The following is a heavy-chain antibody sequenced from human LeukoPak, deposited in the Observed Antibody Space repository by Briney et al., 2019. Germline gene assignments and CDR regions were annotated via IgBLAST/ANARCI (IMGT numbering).Heavy chain of an antibody. V-gene: IGHV1-2*02. CDR2: ITPNSGGT. D-gene: IGHD3-9*01. Sequence: ASVKVSCKASGYTFPGYYMHWVRQAPGQGLEWTGWITPNSGGTNYAQQFQGRVTMTRDTSISTAYMELSSLRSEDTAVYYCARDSGTFYDILTGYYMDVWGKGTTVTISS. CDR3: ARDSGTFYDILTGYYMDV. CDR1: GYTFPGYY. J-gene: IGHJ6*03.